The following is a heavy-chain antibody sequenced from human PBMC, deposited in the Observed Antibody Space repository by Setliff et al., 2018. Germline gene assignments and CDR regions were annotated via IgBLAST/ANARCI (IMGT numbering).Heavy chain of an antibody. D-gene: IGHD3-22*01. V-gene: IGHV1-46*01. J-gene: IGHJ3*02. CDR1: GYTFTNHY. CDR2: INPGGGST. Sequence: VASVKVSCKASGYTFTNHYMHWVRQAPGQGLEWMGMINPGGGSTTYAQKFQGRVTMTRDTSTSTVYMELSSLRTEDTAVYYCAREVGISGYYGRSSHNAFDIWGQGTMVTVSS. CDR3: AREVGISGYYGRSSHNAFDI.